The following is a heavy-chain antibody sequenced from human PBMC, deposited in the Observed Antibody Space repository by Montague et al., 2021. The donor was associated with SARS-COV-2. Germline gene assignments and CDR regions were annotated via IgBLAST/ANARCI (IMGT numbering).Heavy chain of an antibody. CDR2: IHSSGSN. V-gene: IGHV4-61*02. CDR3: ASSHCGGDCY. D-gene: IGHD2-21*02. Sequence: TLSLTCTVSGGSISYGSYCWTWMRQAAGKGREWIGRIHSSGSNNYNLSLKSLVSISIDTSKDQFSLELSSVTAADTALYYCASSHCGGDCYSGQGTLVTVSS. J-gene: IGHJ4*02. CDR1: GGSISYGSYC.